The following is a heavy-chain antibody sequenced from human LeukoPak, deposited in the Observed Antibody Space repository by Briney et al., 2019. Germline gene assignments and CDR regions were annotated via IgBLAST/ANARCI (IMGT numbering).Heavy chain of an antibody. J-gene: IGHJ4*02. CDR2: IYHGGST. D-gene: IGHD2-15*01. V-gene: IGHV4-38-2*01. CDR1: GYSISSGYY. Sequence: PSETLSLTCAVSGYSISSGYYWGWIRQPPGKGLEWIGSIYHGGSTYYNPSLKSRVTISVDTSKNQFSLKLSSVTAADTAVYYCARHKSFVVAATGPNDYWGQGTLVTVSS. CDR3: ARHKSFVVAATGPNDY.